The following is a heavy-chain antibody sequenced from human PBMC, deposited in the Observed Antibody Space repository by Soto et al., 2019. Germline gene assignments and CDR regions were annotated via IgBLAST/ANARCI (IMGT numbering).Heavy chain of an antibody. CDR1: GGSISSSSYY. D-gene: IGHD6-19*01. CDR2: IYYSGST. CDR3: ARHEGYSSAYYYYYYMDV. V-gene: IGHV4-39*01. Sequence: SETLSLTCTVSGGSISSSSYYWGWIRQPPGKGLEWIGSIYYSGSTYYNPSLKSRVTISVDTSKNQFSLKLSSVTAADTAVYYCARHEGYSSAYYYYYYMDVWGKGTTVTVSS. J-gene: IGHJ6*03.